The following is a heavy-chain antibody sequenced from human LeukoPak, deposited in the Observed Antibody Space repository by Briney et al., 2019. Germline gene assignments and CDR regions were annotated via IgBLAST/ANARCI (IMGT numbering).Heavy chain of an antibody. CDR3: ARDRKAYCGGDCPSRNWFDP. D-gene: IGHD2-21*02. V-gene: IGHV4-4*07. CDR1: SGSISSYY. J-gene: IGHJ5*02. Sequence: SETLSLTCTVSSGSISSYYWSWIRQPAGKGLEWIGRIYTSGSTNYNPSLKSRVTMSVDTSKNQFSLKLSSVTAADTAVYYCARDRKAYCGGDCPSRNWFDPWGQGTLVTVSS. CDR2: IYTSGST.